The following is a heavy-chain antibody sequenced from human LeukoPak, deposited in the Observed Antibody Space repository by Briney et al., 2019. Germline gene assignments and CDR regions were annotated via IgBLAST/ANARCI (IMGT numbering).Heavy chain of an antibody. J-gene: IGHJ3*02. D-gene: IGHD2-15*01. Sequence: GGSLRLSCAASGFTFSSYSMNWVRQAPGKGLEWVSSISSSSSYIYYADSVKGRFTISRDNAKNSLYLQMNSLRAEDTAMYYCARAVVWTLRGDAFDIWGQGTMVTVFS. V-gene: IGHV3-21*01. CDR3: ARAVVWTLRGDAFDI. CDR1: GFTFSSYS. CDR2: ISSSSSYI.